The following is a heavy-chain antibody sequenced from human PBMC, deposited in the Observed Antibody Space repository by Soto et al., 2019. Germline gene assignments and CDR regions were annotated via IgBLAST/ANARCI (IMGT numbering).Heavy chain of an antibody. D-gene: IGHD3-10*01. J-gene: IGHJ5*02. Sequence: GGSLRLSCAASGFTFSSYAMSWVRQAPGKGLEWVSAISGSGGSTYYADSVKGRFNIARDNSKNTLYLQMNSPRAEDRAGYYCAKDRERGSAWFGELLYYNWFDPWGQGTLVTVSS. CDR3: AKDRERGSAWFGELLYYNWFDP. CDR1: GFTFSSYA. V-gene: IGHV3-23*01. CDR2: ISGSGGST.